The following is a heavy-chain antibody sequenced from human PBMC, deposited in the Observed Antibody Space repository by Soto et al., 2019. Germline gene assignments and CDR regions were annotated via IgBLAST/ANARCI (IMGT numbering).Heavy chain of an antibody. CDR1: GGTFSNYA. CDR2: SIPISGTS. D-gene: IGHD3-22*01. J-gene: IGHJ4*02. CDR3: ARGPDRSGFSLFDT. Sequence: QMQLVQSGAEVKRPGSSVKVSCKASGGTFSNYAISWVRQAPGQRPEWMGGSIPISGTSNYAQKFQGRVTITADESMSTAHMELSSLRYDDTAIYYCARGPDRSGFSLFDTWGQGTLVTVSS. V-gene: IGHV1-69*01.